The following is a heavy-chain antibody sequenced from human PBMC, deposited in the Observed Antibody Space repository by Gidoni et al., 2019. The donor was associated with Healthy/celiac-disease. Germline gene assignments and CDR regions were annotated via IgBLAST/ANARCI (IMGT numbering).Heavy chain of an antibody. J-gene: IGHJ1*01. CDR1: GFTFDDYA. Sequence: EVQLVESGGGLVQPGRSLRLSCAASGFTFDDYAMHWVRQAPGKGLEWVSGISWNSGSIGYADSVKGRFTISRDNAKNSLYLQMNSLRAEDTALYYCAKDALAEYSSSSKYFQHWGQGTLVTVSS. D-gene: IGHD6-6*01. V-gene: IGHV3-9*01. CDR2: ISWNSGSI. CDR3: AKDALAEYSSSSKYFQH.